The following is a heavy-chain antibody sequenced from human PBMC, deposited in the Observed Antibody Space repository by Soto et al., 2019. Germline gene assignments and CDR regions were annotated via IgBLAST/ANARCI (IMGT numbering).Heavy chain of an antibody. V-gene: IGHV1-69*06. Sequence: QVQLEQSGAEVKKPGSSVKISCKASGGTLSDHGVSWLRQAPGQELEWVGGTIPVFNTANYAPKFQGRVTIAVDKSTNISYMELGRLRSDDTAFYYCARGVYGSGNFYTGPSAFDIWGQGTLVIVSS. J-gene: IGHJ3*02. CDR3: ARGVYGSGNFYTGPSAFDI. D-gene: IGHD3-10*01. CDR1: GGTLSDHG. CDR2: TIPVFNTA.